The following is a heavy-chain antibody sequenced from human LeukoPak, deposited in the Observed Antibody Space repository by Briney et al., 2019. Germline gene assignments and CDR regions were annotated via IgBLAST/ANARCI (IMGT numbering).Heavy chain of an antibody. J-gene: IGHJ4*02. Sequence: GRSLRLSCAASGFTVSSNYMSWVRQAPGKGLEWVSVIYSGGSTYYADSVKGRFTISRDNSKNTLYLQMNSLRAEDTAVYYCARGHSFPIYFDYWGQGTLVTVSS. D-gene: IGHD2-21*01. CDR1: GFTVSSNY. V-gene: IGHV3-66*01. CDR2: IYSGGST. CDR3: ARGHSFPIYFDY.